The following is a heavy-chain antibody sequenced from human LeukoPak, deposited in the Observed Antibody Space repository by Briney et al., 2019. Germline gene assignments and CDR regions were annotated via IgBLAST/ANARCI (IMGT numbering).Heavy chain of an antibody. CDR2: ISGSGGTT. CDR3: AKDYYYDSSGYYYGDAFDI. Sequence: QPWGSLRLSCAASGFTFSAYAMAWVRQAPGKGLEWVSTISGSGGTTYSASSVKGRFTTSRDNSKNIQYLQVNSLRAGDTAVYYCAKDYYYDSSGYYYGDAFDIWGQGTMVTVSS. V-gene: IGHV3-23*01. D-gene: IGHD3-22*01. J-gene: IGHJ3*02. CDR1: GFTFSAYA.